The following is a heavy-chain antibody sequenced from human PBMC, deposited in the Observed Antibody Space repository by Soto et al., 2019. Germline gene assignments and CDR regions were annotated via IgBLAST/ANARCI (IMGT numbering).Heavy chain of an antibody. J-gene: IGHJ6*02. CDR1: GFTFSDYY. Sequence: QVQLVESGGGLVKPGGSLRLSCAASGFTFSDYYMSWIRQAPGKGLEWVSYISSSGSTIYYADSVKGRFTISRDNAKNSLYLQMTSLRAEDTAVYYCARDASSSWYWPRYYGMDVWGQGTTVTVSS. CDR2: ISSSGSTI. V-gene: IGHV3-11*01. D-gene: IGHD6-13*01. CDR3: ARDASSSWYWPRYYGMDV.